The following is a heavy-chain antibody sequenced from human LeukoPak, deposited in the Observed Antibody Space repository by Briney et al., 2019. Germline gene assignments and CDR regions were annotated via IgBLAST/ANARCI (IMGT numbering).Heavy chain of an antibody. V-gene: IGHV4-39*07. CDR1: GGSISSSSYY. CDR2: IYYSGST. CDR3: ARDHCSRCYYYYMDV. J-gene: IGHJ6*03. Sequence: PSETLSLTCTVSGGSISSSSYYWGWIRQPPGKGLEWIGSIYYSGSTYYNPSLKSRVTISVDTSKNQFSLKLSSVTAADTAVYYCARDHCSRCYYYYMDVWGKGTTVTVSS. D-gene: IGHD2-15*01.